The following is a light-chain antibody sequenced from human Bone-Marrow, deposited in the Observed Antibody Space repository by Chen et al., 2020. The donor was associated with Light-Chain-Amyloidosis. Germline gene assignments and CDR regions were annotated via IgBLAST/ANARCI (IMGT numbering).Light chain of an antibody. Sequence: SYELTQPPSVSVSPGQTARLTCSGDDLPTKYAYWYQQKPGQAPVLVIHRDTERPSGISERFSGSSSGTTATLTISGVQAEDEAHYHCQSADSSGTYEVIFGGGTKLTVL. J-gene: IGLJ2*01. CDR2: RDT. CDR3: QSADSSGTYEVI. V-gene: IGLV3-25*03. CDR1: DLPTKY.